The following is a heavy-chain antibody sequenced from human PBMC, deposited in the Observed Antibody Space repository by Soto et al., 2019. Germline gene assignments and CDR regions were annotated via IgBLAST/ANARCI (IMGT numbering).Heavy chain of an antibody. D-gene: IGHD5-12*01. Sequence: GGSLRLSCAASGFTFSSYWMHWVRQAPGKGLVWVSRINSDGSSTSYADSVKGRFTISRDNAKNTLYLQMNSLRAEDTAVYYCARAGRWLQFRGEYDAFDIWGQGTMVTVSS. CDR1: GFTFSSYW. CDR3: ARAGRWLQFRGEYDAFDI. CDR2: INSDGSST. J-gene: IGHJ3*02. V-gene: IGHV3-74*01.